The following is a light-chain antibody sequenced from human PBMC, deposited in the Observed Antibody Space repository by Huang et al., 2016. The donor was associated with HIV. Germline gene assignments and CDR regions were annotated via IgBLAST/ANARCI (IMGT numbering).Light chain of an antibody. Sequence: DIPMTQSPSSLSASVGDRVTITCRSSHPINTYLNWYQQKPGEAPRLLVFTASNLQDGVPSRFSGRGSGTDFTLTITSLQPEDSATYYCQQSNDKFWTFGQGTKVEI. CDR3: QQSNDKFWT. CDR2: TAS. CDR1: HPINTY. V-gene: IGKV1-39*01. J-gene: IGKJ1*01.